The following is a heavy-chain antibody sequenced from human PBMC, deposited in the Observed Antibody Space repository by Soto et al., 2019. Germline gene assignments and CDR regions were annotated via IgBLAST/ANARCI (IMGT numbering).Heavy chain of an antibody. CDR1: VFLLSARGVG. V-gene: IGHV2-5*02. CDR2: IYWDDDK. CDR3: SPDSGGGEFDC. Sequence: SGATLVNPTQTRTLTCTFSVFLLSARGVGVVWIRQPPGKALEWLALIYWDDDKRYSPSLKSRLTITKDTSKNQVVLTMNNVRADDTGKYYCSPDSGGGEFDCWGQGTLVTVS. D-gene: IGHD6-19*01. J-gene: IGHJ4*02.